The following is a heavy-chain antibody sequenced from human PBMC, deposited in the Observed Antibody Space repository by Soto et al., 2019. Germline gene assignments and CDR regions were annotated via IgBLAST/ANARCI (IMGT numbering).Heavy chain of an antibody. CDR1: GYTFTSYA. J-gene: IGHJ5*02. Sequence: ASVKVSCKASGYTFTSYAMHWVRQAPGQRLEWMGWINAGNGNTKYSQKFQGRVTITRDTSASTAYMELSSLRSEDTAVYYCAREGRNHCSSTSCYLGWFDPWGQGTLVTVSS. V-gene: IGHV1-3*01. CDR3: AREGRNHCSSTSCYLGWFDP. CDR2: INAGNGNT. D-gene: IGHD2-2*01.